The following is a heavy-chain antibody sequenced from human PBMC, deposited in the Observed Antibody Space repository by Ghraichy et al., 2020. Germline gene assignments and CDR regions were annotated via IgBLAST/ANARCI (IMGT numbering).Heavy chain of an antibody. CDR2: INSDGSST. Sequence: GGSLRLSCAASGFTFSSYWMHWVRQAPGKGLVWVSRINSDGSSTSYADSVKGRFTISRDNAKNTLYLQMNSLRAEDTAVYYCAAGRQQPDEPYYYYGMDVWGQGTTVTVSS. CDR3: AAGRQQPDEPYYYYGMDV. J-gene: IGHJ6*02. V-gene: IGHV3-74*01. D-gene: IGHD6-13*01. CDR1: GFTFSSYW.